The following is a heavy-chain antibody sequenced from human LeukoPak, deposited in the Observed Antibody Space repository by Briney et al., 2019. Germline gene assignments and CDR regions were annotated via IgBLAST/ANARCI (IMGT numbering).Heavy chain of an antibody. J-gene: IGHJ4*02. V-gene: IGHV1-3*04. CDR2: INTGNGDT. CDR3: ARDESD. Sequence: ASVKVSCKASGYTFTNYAIHWVRQAPGQRLEWMGWINTGNGDTKYSQKFQGRVTITRDTSASTAYMELSGLTSEDKAVYYCARDESDWGQGTLVTVSS. CDR1: GYTFTNYA.